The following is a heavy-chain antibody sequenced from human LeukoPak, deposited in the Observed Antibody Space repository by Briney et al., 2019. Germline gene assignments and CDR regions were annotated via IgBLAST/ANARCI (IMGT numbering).Heavy chain of an antibody. V-gene: IGHV3-21*01. CDR1: GFTLSSYS. J-gene: IGHJ6*03. CDR3: ARCNSDCQEFYYYMDV. D-gene: IGHD2-21*02. Sequence: GGSLRLSCAASGFTLSSYSMNWVRQAPGKGLEWVSSISSSSSYIYYADSVKGRFTISRDNAKNSVYLQMNSLRAEDTAVYYCARCNSDCQEFYYYMDVWGKGTTVTVSS. CDR2: ISSSSSYI.